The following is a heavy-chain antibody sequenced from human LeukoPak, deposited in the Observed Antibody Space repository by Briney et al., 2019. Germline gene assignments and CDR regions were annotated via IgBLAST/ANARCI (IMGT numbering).Heavy chain of an antibody. D-gene: IGHD6-13*01. V-gene: IGHV3-66*01. CDR1: GFTVSSNY. CDR2: IYSGGST. J-gene: IGHJ4*02. Sequence: PGGSLRLSCAASGFTVSSNYMSWVRQAPGKGLEWVSVIYSGGSTYYADSVKGRFTVSRDNSKNTLYLQMNSLRAEDTAVYYCARGGIAIPFDYWGQGTLVTVSS. CDR3: ARGGIAIPFDY.